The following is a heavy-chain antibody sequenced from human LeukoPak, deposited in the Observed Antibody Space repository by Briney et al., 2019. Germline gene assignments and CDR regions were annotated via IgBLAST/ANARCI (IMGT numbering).Heavy chain of an antibody. Sequence: SETLSLTCTVSGASVSSYYWSWIRQPPGKGLEWIGYIYYSGTTNYKSSLKSRVTISVDTSKNQFSLKLSSMTAADTAFYYCARSRYSSGWYAFDVWGQGTMVTVSS. J-gene: IGHJ3*01. CDR1: GASVSSYY. D-gene: IGHD6-19*01. CDR2: IYYSGTT. CDR3: ARSRYSSGWYAFDV. V-gene: IGHV4-59*08.